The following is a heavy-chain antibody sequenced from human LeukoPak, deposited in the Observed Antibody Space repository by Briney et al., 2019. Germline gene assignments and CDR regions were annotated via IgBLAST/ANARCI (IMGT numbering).Heavy chain of an antibody. Sequence: ASVKVSCKASGYTFTSNYIHWVRQAPGQGLEWMGMIYPRDGSTSYAQKFQGRVTVTRDTSTSTVHMELSGLRSEDTAVYYCATDQEGFDYWGQGTLVTVSS. CDR3: ATDQEGFDY. V-gene: IGHV1-46*01. CDR1: GYTFTSNY. CDR2: IYPRDGST. J-gene: IGHJ4*02.